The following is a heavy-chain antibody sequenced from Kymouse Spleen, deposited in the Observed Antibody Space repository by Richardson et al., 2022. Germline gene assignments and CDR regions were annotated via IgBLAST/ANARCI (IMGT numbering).Heavy chain of an antibody. V-gene: IGHV4-34*01. CDR2: INHSGST. J-gene: IGHJ6*02. D-gene: IGHD3-10*01. CDR1: GGSFSGYY. CDR3: ARSTMVRGLRYGMDV. Sequence: QVQLQQWGAGLLKPSETLSLTCAVYGGSFSGYYWSWIRQPPGKGLEWIGEINHSGSTNYNPSLKSRVTISVDTSKNQFSLKLSSVTAADTAVYYCARSTMVRGLRYGMDVWGQGTTVTVSS.